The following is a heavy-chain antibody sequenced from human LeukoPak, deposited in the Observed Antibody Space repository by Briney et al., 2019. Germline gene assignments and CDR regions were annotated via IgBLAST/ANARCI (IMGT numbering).Heavy chain of an antibody. Sequence: SGPTLVNPTQTLTLTCTFSGFSLSTSGAGVGWIRQSPGKALEWLALIYWNDDNRYSPSLKSRLTITKDTSKNQVVLTMTNMDPVDTATYYCAHYGDYRFMYYFDYWGQGTLVTVSS. J-gene: IGHJ4*02. D-gene: IGHD4-17*01. V-gene: IGHV2-5*01. CDR2: IYWNDDN. CDR3: AHYGDYRFMYYFDY. CDR1: GFSLSTSGAG.